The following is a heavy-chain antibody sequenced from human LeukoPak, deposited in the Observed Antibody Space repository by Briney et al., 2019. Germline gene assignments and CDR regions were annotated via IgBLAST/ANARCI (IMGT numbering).Heavy chain of an antibody. CDR3: ARGLSAIVH. D-gene: IGHD2-21*02. Sequence: SGGSLRLSCAASGFTFSTYAMSWIRQPPGKGLEWIGEINRSGSTNYNPCLKNRVTISVDTFKNQFSLKMTSVTAADTAVYYCARGLSAIVHWGQGTLVTVSS. CDR1: GFTFSTYA. J-gene: IGHJ4*02. V-gene: IGHV4-34*01. CDR2: INRSGST.